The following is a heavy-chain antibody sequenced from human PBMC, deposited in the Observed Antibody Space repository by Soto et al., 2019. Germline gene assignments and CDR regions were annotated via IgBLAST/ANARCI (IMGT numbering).Heavy chain of an antibody. J-gene: IGHJ6*02. D-gene: IGHD3-16*01. V-gene: IGHV4-31*03. Sequence: QVQLQESGPGLVKPSQTLSLTCTVSGGSISSGGYYWSWIRQHPGKGLEWIGYIYYSGSTYYNPSLNSRVTVSVGASKNQFSLKLSSVTAADTAVYYCARVAELGGGMDVWGQGTTVTVSS. CDR1: GGSISSGGYY. CDR2: IYYSGST. CDR3: ARVAELGGGMDV.